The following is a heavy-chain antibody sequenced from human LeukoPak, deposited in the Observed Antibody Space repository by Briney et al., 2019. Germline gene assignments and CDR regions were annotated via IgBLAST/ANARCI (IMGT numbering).Heavy chain of an antibody. Sequence: ASVKVSCKASGYTFTAYYMHWVRHSPGQRLEWMGWINPNSGGTNYAQKFHGRVTMTRDTSISTAYMELSRLRSDDTAVYYCARDGYNSWYFDYWGQGTLVTVSS. D-gene: IGHD5-24*01. CDR2: INPNSGGT. CDR3: ARDGYNSWYFDY. J-gene: IGHJ4*02. CDR1: GYTFTAYY. V-gene: IGHV1-2*02.